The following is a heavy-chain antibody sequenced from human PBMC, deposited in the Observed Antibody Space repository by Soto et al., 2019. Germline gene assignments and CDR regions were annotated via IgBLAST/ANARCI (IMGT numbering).Heavy chain of an antibody. CDR2: IYPGDSDT. CDR1: GYSFTSYW. Sequence: GESLKISCKGSGYSFTSYWIGWVRQMPGKGLEWMGIIYPGDSDTRYLPSFQGQVTISADKSISTADLPWSSLKASDTAVYYCARRFQDGYSSGLTDYWGQGTLVTVSS. D-gene: IGHD3-22*01. V-gene: IGHV5-51*01. J-gene: IGHJ4*02. CDR3: ARRFQDGYSSGLTDY.